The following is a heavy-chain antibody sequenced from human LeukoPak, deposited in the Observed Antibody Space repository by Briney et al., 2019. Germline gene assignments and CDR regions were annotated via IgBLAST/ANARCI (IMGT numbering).Heavy chain of an antibody. CDR3: ARPIRDGYNEYYYYYMDV. CDR1: GGSISSYY. V-gene: IGHV4-4*09. CDR2: IYTSGST. J-gene: IGHJ6*03. Sequence: SETLSLTCTVYGGSISSYYWSWIRQPPGKGLEWIGYIYTSGSTNYNPSLKSRVTISVDTSKNQFSLKLSSVTAADTAVYYGARPIRDGYNEYYYYYMDVWGKGTTVTVPS. D-gene: IGHD5-24*01.